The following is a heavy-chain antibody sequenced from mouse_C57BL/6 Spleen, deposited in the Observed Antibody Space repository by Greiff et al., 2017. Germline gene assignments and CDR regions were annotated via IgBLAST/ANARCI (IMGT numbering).Heavy chain of an antibody. Sequence: LVESGAELVRPGASVKLSCKASGYTFTDYYINWVKQRPGQGLEWIARIYPGSGKTYYNEKFKGKATLTAEKSSSTAYMQLSSLTSEDSAVYFCARGVYGSHYAMDYWGQGTSVTVSS. CDR1: GYTFTDYY. V-gene: IGHV1-76*01. J-gene: IGHJ4*01. CDR2: IYPGSGKT. D-gene: IGHD1-1*01. CDR3: ARGVYGSHYAMDY.